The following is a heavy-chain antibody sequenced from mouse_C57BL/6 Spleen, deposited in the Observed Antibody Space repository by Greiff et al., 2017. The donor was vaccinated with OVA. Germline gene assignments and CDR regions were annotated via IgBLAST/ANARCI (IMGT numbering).Heavy chain of an antibody. CDR2: IYPGSGST. CDR1: GYTFTSYW. Sequence: QVQLKESGAELVKPGASVKMSCKASGYTFTSYWITWVKQRPGQGLEWIGDIYPGSGSTNYNEKFKSKATLTVDTSSSTAYMQLSSLTSEDSAVYYCARYSLNWYFDVWGTGTTVTVSS. J-gene: IGHJ1*03. CDR3: ARYSLNWYFDV. V-gene: IGHV1-55*01.